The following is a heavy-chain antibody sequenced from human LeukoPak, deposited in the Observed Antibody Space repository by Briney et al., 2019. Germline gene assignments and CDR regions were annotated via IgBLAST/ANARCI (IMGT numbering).Heavy chain of an antibody. V-gene: IGHV3-53*01. CDR1: GFTVSSNY. CDR2: IYSGGST. CDR3: ARVYSIVANWFDP. D-gene: IGHD5-12*01. J-gene: IGHJ5*02. Sequence: GGSLRLSCAASGFTVSSNYMSWVRQAPGKGLEWVSVIYSGGSTYYADSVKGRFTISRDNSKNTLYLQMNSLRAKDTAVYYCARVYSIVANWFDPWGQGTLITVSS.